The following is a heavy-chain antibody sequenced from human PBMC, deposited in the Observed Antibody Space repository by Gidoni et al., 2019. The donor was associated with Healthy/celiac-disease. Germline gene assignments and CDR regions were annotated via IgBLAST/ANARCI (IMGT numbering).Heavy chain of an antibody. J-gene: IGHJ3*02. Sequence: EVQLVESGGGLVQPGRSLRLSCTASGFTFGDYAMSWFRQAPGKGLEWVGSIRSKAYGGTTEYAASVKGRFTISRDDSKSIAYLQMNSLKTEDTAVYYCTRVDMVQGVIIDDAFDIWGQGTMVTVSS. V-gene: IGHV3-49*03. CDR1: GFTFGDYA. CDR3: TRVDMVQGVIIDDAFDI. D-gene: IGHD3-10*01. CDR2: IRSKAYGGTT.